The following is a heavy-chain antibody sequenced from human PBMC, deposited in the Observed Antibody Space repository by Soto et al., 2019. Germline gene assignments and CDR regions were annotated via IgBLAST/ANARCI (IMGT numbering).Heavy chain of an antibody. CDR3: ARTRLDCRITRCYEY. CDR2: ISGYNGDA. CDR1: GYTFASYG. J-gene: IGHJ4*02. Sequence: ASVKVSCKASGYTFASYGISWVRQAPGQGLEWLAWISGYNGDAHSAQKLQDRVTLTTDTSTNTVYMELRSLGSDDTAVYYCARTRLDCRITRCYEYWGEGTLVTVSS. D-gene: IGHD2-2*01. V-gene: IGHV1-18*01.